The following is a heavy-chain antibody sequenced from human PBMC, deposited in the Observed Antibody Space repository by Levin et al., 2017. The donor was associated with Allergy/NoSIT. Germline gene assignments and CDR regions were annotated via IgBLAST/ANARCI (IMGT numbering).Heavy chain of an antibody. CDR3: AKEEGSSGYYYVGNYYYYGMDG. D-gene: IGHD3-22*01. CDR1: GFTFSSYG. Sequence: GGSLRLSCAASGFTFSSYGMHWVRQAPGKGLEWVAVISYDGSNKYYADSVKGRFTISRDNSKNTLYLQMNSLRAEDTAVYYCAKEEGSSGYYYVGNYYYYGMDGWGQGTTVTVSS. CDR2: ISYDGSNK. V-gene: IGHV3-30*18. J-gene: IGHJ6*02.